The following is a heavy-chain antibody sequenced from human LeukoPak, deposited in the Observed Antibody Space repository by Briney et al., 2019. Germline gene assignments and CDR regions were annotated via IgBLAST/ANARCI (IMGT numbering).Heavy chain of an antibody. J-gene: IGHJ6*02. D-gene: IGHD4-17*01. CDR3: ARGKRGTTVLDYYYGMDV. Sequence: PAETLSLTCNVSGGSISSGSYYWAWLRQSPEKGLEWIASIYYSGSTHYNPSLRSRATISRDTSKNQFSLKLSSVTAADTAVYYCARGKRGTTVLDYYYGMDVWGQGTTVTVSS. CDR1: GGSISSGSYY. CDR2: IYYSGST. V-gene: IGHV4-39*01.